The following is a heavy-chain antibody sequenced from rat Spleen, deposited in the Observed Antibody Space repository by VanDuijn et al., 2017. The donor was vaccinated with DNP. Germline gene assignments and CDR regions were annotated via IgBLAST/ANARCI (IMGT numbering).Heavy chain of an antibody. CDR1: GFTFSDYS. V-gene: IGHV5-25*01. Sequence: EVQLVESGGGLVQPGRSLKFSCEVSGFTFSDYSMAWVRQAPKKGLEWVASISTGGGNTYYRDSVKGRFTISRDNAKSTLYLQIDSLRSEDTATYYCATRAPGNYYYGGYFEYWGQGVMVTVSS. CDR2: ISTGGGNT. D-gene: IGHD1-12*02. J-gene: IGHJ2*01. CDR3: ATRAPGNYYYGGYFEY.